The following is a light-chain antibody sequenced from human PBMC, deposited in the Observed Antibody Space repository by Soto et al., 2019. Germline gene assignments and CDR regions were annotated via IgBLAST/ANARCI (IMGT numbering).Light chain of an antibody. Sequence: QSALTQPPSASGSPGQSVTISCTGTSSDVGAYKYVSWYQQYPGKAPKLMIYEVTKLPSGVPDRVSGSKSGNTASLTVSGLQAEDEADYYCTSYVGNDIWVFGGGTQLTVL. CDR3: TSYVGNDIWV. CDR2: EVT. V-gene: IGLV2-8*01. CDR1: SSDVGAYKY. J-gene: IGLJ7*01.